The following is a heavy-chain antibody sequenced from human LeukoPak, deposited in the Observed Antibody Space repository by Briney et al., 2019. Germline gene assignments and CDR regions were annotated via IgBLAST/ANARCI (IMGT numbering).Heavy chain of an antibody. CDR3: ARNFDYGDYL. V-gene: IGHV3-74*01. Sequence: GGSLRLSCTASGFAFSRYYIHWVRQAPGNGLVWVSRISPDGTEADYADSVKGRFTVSRDNAQNTLYLQMNSLRAEDSAAYFCARNFDYGDYLWGQGTLVTVSS. D-gene: IGHD4-17*01. CDR1: GFAFSRYY. CDR2: ISPDGTEA. J-gene: IGHJ5*02.